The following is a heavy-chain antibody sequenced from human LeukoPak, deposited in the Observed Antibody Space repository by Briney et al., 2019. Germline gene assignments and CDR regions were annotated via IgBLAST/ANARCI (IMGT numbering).Heavy chain of an antibody. Sequence: GGSLSLSCAASGFTFSRSWMSWVRQAPGKGLEWVANIKKDGSEEYYVDSVKGRFTISRDNSKNTLYLQMNSLRAEDTAVYYCAKDPGPNGDYFNWGQGTLVTVSS. J-gene: IGHJ4*02. CDR1: GFTFSRSW. V-gene: IGHV3-7*03. CDR3: AKDPGPNGDYFN. CDR2: IKKDGSEE. D-gene: IGHD4-17*01.